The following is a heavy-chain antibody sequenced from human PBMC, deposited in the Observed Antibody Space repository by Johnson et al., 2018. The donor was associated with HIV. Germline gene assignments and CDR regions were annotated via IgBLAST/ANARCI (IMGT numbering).Heavy chain of an antibody. V-gene: IGHV3-7*03. CDR1: GFSFSSYG. CDR3: ARDAGNSSGWYNVDAFDI. Sequence: VYLVESGGGVVQPGGSLRLSCAASGFSFSSYGMHWVRQGPGRGLEWVANIKQDGSEKYYVDSVKGRFTISRDNAKNSLYLQMNTLRAEDTAVYYCARDAGNSSGWYNVDAFDIWGQGTMVTVSS. D-gene: IGHD6-19*01. CDR2: IKQDGSEK. J-gene: IGHJ3*02.